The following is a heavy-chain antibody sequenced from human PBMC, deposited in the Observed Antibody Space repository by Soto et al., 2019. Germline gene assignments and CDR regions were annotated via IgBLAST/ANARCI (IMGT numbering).Heavy chain of an antibody. V-gene: IGHV4-59*01. CDR1: GGSISSYF. J-gene: IGHJ5*02. CDR3: ARDHGIAVAGTGWFDP. D-gene: IGHD6-19*01. CDR2: IYYSGST. Sequence: SETLSLTCTVSGGSISSYFWSCIRQPPGKGLEWIGYIYYSGSTNYNPSLKSRVTISVDTSKNQFSLKLSSVTAADTAVYYCARDHGIAVAGTGWFDPWGQGTLVTVSS.